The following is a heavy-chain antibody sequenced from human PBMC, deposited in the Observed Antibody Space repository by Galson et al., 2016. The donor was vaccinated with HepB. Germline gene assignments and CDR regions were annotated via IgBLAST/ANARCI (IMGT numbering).Heavy chain of an antibody. CDR2: DSMDGRRK. V-gene: IGHV3-30*18. CDR3: AKRHEYCPPVGCSVDY. D-gene: IGHD2/OR15-2a*01. Sequence: SLRLSCAGSGFIFRGYGMHWVRQAPGKGLEWVAADSMDGRRKFHADSVRGRFTISRDNSNNMLFLQMDSLRPDDTAVYYCAKRHEYCPPVGCSVDYWGQGTLASVSS. J-gene: IGHJ4*02. CDR1: GFIFRGYG.